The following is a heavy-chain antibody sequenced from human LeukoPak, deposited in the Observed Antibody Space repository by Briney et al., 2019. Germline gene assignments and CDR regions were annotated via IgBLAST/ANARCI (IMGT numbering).Heavy chain of an antibody. CDR2: IYYSGST. CDR3: ARVRIYYGSGSYVLDY. D-gene: IGHD3-10*01. V-gene: IGHV4-31*03. CDR1: GGSISSGGYY. Sequence: SETLSLTCTVSGGSISSGGYYWSWIRQHPGKGLGWIGYIYYSGSTYYNPSLKSRVTISVDTSKNQFSLKLSSVTAADTAVYYCARVRIYYGSGSYVLDYWGQGTLVTVSS. J-gene: IGHJ4*02.